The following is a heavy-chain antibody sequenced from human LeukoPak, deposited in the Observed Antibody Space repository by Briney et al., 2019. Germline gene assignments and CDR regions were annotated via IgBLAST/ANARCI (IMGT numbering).Heavy chain of an antibody. CDR2: VIAIFGTA. CDR3: ARDPPSYDSSGYYYVDYFDY. J-gene: IGHJ4*02. D-gene: IGHD3-22*01. V-gene: IGHV1-69*05. Sequence: SVKVSCKASGGTFSSYAISWVRQAPGQGLEWMGRVIAIFGTANYAQKFQGRVTITTDESTSTAYMELSSLRSEDTAVYYCARDPPSYDSSGYYYVDYFDYWGQGTLVTVSS. CDR1: GGTFSSYA.